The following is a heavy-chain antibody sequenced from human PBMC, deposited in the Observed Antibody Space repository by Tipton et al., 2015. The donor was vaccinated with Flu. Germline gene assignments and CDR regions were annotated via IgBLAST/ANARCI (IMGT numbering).Heavy chain of an antibody. CDR2: VYYSGST. Sequence: TLSLTCTVPGGSISGYYWSWIRQPPGKGLEWIGYVYYSGSTDYNPSLRGRVSISADTSKTKLSLKLTSVTAADTAVYYCATGGVTTVVAFDYWGQGAPVTVSS. V-gene: IGHV4-59*08. D-gene: IGHD4-23*01. CDR3: ATGGVTTVVAFDY. CDR1: GGSISGYY. J-gene: IGHJ4*02.